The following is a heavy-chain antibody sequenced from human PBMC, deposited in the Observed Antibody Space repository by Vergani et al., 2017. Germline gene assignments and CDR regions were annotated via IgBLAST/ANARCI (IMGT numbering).Heavy chain of an antibody. CDR3: TKGSRGYTVYFFDY. J-gene: IGHJ4*02. D-gene: IGHD6-13*01. CDR2: ISGCGGFT. CDR1: GFTFNHFA. Sequence: EVQLLESGGNLVQPGGSLRLPCAASGFTFNHFAMTWVRQAPGEGVEWVSGISGCGGFTYYPVSVKGRFTIYRDNSKNTLHLQVNSLRADDAAVYYCTKGSRGYTVYFFDYWGQGTMATVSS. V-gene: IGHV3-23*01.